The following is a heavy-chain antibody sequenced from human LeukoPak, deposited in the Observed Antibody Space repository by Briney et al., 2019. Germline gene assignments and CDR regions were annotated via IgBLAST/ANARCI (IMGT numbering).Heavy chain of an antibody. CDR3: ARDNTAMESFDY. CDR2: ISSSSSYI. J-gene: IGHJ4*02. V-gene: IGHV3-21*01. CDR1: GFTFSNAW. Sequence: NAGGSLRLSCAASGFTFSNAWMSWVRQAPGKGLEWVSSISSSSSYIYYADSVKGRFTISRDNAKNSLYLQMNSLRAEDTAVYYCARDNTAMESFDYWGQGTLVTVSS. D-gene: IGHD5-18*01.